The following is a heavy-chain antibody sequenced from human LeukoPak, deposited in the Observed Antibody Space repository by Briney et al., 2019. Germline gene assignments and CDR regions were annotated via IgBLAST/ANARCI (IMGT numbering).Heavy chain of an antibody. CDR3: AKDQKDYYDSSGYI. V-gene: IGHV3-23*01. J-gene: IGHJ4*02. Sequence: PGGSLRLSCAASGFTFSSYAMSWVRQAPGKGLEWGSAISGSGGSTYYADSVKGRFTISRDNSKNTLYLQMNSLRAEDTAVYYCAKDQKDYYDSSGYIWGQGTLVTVSS. CDR1: GFTFSSYA. D-gene: IGHD3-22*01. CDR2: ISGSGGST.